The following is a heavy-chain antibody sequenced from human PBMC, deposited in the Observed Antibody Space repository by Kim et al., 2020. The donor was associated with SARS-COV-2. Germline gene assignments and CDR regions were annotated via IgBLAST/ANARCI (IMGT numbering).Heavy chain of an antibody. J-gene: IGHJ4*02. Sequence: WYAKSGKSRFTIHSDTSRNTLYLQMNSLRAEDTAVYYCATGLGFGYFDYWGQGALVTVSS. V-gene: IGHV3-23*03. D-gene: IGHD3-3*01. CDR3: ATGLGFGYFDY.